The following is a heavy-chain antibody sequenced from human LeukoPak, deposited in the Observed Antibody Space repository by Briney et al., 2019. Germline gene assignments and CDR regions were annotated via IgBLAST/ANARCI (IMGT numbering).Heavy chain of an antibody. J-gene: IGHJ4*02. V-gene: IGHV4-34*01. CDR3: ARGPFYCTNGVCYGASPLYFDY. Sequence: SETPSLTCTVYGGSFSGYYWSWIRQPPGEGLEWSGDINHSGRTNYNPSLKSRVTISVDTSKNQFSLKLSSVTAADTAVYYCARGPFYCTNGVCYGASPLYFDYWGQGTLVTVSS. CDR1: GGSFSGYY. CDR2: INHSGRT. D-gene: IGHD2-8*01.